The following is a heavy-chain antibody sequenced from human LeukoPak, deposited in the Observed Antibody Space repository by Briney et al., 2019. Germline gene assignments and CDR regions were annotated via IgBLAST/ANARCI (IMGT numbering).Heavy chain of an antibody. CDR3: ARGPRRPGGAFDI. J-gene: IGHJ3*02. D-gene: IGHD3-16*01. V-gene: IGHV4-39*07. CDR2: IYYSGST. Sequence: PLETLSLTCTVSGGSIGSSSYYWGWIRQPPGKGLEWIGSIYYSGSTCYNPSLKSRVTISVDTSKNQFSLKLSSVTAADTAVYYCARGPRRPGGAFDIWGQGTMVTVSS. CDR1: GGSIGSSSYY.